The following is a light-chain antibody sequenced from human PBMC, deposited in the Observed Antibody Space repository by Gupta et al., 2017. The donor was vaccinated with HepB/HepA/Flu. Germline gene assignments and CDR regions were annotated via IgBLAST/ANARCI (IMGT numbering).Light chain of an antibody. J-gene: IGKJ1*01. Sequence: DIVMTQSPDSLAVSLGERATINCKSSQSVLYSSNNKNYLAWYQQKPGQPPKLLIYWASTRESGVPDRFSGSGSETDFTLTISSLQAEDVALYYCKQYYSTPRTFGQGTKVEIK. CDR2: WAS. CDR1: QSVLYSSNNKNY. V-gene: IGKV4-1*01. CDR3: KQYYSTPRT.